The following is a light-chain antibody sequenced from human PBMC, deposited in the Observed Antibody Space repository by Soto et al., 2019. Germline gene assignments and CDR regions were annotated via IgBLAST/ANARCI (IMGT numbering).Light chain of an antibody. CDR3: QQYSSPPWT. CDR2: WAS. V-gene: IGKV4-1*01. Sequence: DIVMTQSPDSLAVSLGERATINCKSSQSVLSSSNNKNYLAWYQQKPGQPPKLLIYWASTREYGVPDRVSGSGSGTDFTLTISRLQAEDVAVYYCQQYSSPPWTFGQGTKVAIK. CDR1: QSVLSSSNNKNY. J-gene: IGKJ1*01.